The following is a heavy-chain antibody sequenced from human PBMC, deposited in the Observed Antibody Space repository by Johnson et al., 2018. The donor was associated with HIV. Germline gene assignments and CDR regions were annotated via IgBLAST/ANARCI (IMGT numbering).Heavy chain of an antibody. CDR3: ARSGSNWAFDF. V-gene: IGHV3-74*01. D-gene: IGHD1-1*01. Sequence: VQLVESGGGLVQPGGSLILSCAASGFTFSSYWMHCVRQAPGKGLVWVSRISSDGSSTYYADSVKGRFTISRDNAKNTMFVQMNSLRAEETAVYYCARSGSNWAFDFWGQGTMVTVSS. CDR1: GFTFSSYW. CDR2: ISSDGSST. J-gene: IGHJ3*01.